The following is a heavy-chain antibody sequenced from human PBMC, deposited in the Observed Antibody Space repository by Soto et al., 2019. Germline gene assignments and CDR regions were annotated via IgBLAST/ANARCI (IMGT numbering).Heavy chain of an antibody. V-gene: IGHV5-10-1*01. D-gene: IGHD3-22*01. CDR2: IDPSDSQT. CDR3: ARQIYDSDTGPNFQYYFDS. CDR1: GYSFAGYW. J-gene: IGHJ4*02. Sequence: GESLKIFCKGSGYSFAGYWITWVRQKPGKGLEWMGRIDPSDSQTYYSPSIRGHVTISATKSITTVFLQWSSLRASDTAMYYCARQIYDSDTGPNFQYYFDSWGQGTPVTVSS.